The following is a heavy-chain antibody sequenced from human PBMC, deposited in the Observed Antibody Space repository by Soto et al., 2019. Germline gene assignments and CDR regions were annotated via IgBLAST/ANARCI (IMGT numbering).Heavy chain of an antibody. CDR3: VRGPDYEGYFDY. V-gene: IGHV1-69*12. CDR1: GTTFSNFA. D-gene: IGHD3-22*01. J-gene: IGHJ4*02. CDR2: IILPFGTL. Sequence: QVRLVQSGAEVKKTGSSVKVSCEASGTTFSNFAIGWVRQAPGQGLEWMGGIILPFGTLNYAQKFQGRVTISADESMTTVYMELRGLQSGDTAVYYCVRGPDYEGYFDYWGQGTLVTVSS.